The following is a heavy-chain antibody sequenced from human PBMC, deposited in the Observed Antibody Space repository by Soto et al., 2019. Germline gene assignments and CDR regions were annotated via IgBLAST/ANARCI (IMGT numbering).Heavy chain of an antibody. CDR3: ARDQPGRIFGTPLVKNWFDP. Sequence: ASVKVSCKASGYTFTSYAMHWVRQAPGQRLEWMGWINAGNGNTKYSQKFQGRVTITRDTSASTAYMELSSLRSEDTAVYYCARDQPGRIFGTPLVKNWFDPWGQGTLVTVSS. D-gene: IGHD3-3*01. CDR2: INAGNGNT. CDR1: GYTFTSYA. J-gene: IGHJ5*02. V-gene: IGHV1-3*01.